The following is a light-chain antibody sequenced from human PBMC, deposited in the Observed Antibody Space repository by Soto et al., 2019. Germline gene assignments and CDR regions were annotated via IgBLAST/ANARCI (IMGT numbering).Light chain of an antibody. CDR2: DAS. J-gene: IGKJ1*01. V-gene: IGKV1-5*01. Sequence: IPRTQSPAILSASVGDRVAISWRASQSISSWLAWYQQKPGKAPKLLIYDASSLESGVPSRFSGSGSGTEFTLTISSLQPDDFATYYCQHYNSYSEAFGQGTKVDIK. CDR3: QHYNSYSEA. CDR1: QSISSW.